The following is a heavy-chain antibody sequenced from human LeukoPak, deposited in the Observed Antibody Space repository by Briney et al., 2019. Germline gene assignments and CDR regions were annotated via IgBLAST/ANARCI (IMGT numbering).Heavy chain of an antibody. CDR1: VYTFTTYY. V-gene: IGHV1-46*01. CDR2: INPSSGST. CDR3: ATSETVGTTTGRRVLDY. J-gene: IGHJ4*02. D-gene: IGHD1-26*01. Sequence: ASVKVSCKASVYTFTTYYMHWVRQAPGQGLEWMGIINPSSGSTGYAQKFQGRVTMTRDTSTSTVYMELSSLRSEDTAVYYCATSETVGTTTGRRVLDYWGQGTLVTVSS.